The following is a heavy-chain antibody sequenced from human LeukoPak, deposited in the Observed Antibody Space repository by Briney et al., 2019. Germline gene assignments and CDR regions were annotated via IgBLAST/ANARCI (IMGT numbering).Heavy chain of an antibody. V-gene: IGHV1-69*13. D-gene: IGHD3-3*01. Sequence: SVKVSCKASGGTFSSYAISWVRQAPGQGLEWMGGIIPIFGTANYAQKFQGRVTITADESTSTAYMELSSLRSEDTAVYYCATAVFWSGYYIYFDYWGQGTLVTVSS. CDR3: ATAVFWSGYYIYFDY. J-gene: IGHJ4*02. CDR1: GGTFSSYA. CDR2: IIPIFGTA.